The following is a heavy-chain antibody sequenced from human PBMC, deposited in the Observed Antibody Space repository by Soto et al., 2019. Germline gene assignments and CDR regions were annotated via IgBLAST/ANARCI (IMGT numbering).Heavy chain of an antibody. CDR2: INPNSGGT. D-gene: IGHD6-13*01. CDR3: AREHSTGRGWFDP. J-gene: IGHJ5*02. V-gene: IGHV1-2*02. CDR1: GYTFTGYY. Sequence: SVKVSCNASGYTFTGYYMHWVRQAPGQGLEWMGWINPNSGGTNYAQKFQGRVTMTRDTSISTAYMELSRLRSDDTAVYYCAREHSTGRGWFDPWGQGTLVTVSS.